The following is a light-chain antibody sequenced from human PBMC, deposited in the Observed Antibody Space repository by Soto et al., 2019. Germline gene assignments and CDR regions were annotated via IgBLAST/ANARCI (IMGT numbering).Light chain of an antibody. V-gene: IGKV4-1*01. Sequence: DIVMTQSTDSLAVSLGEWATINCKSSQSVLYSSNNKNYLAWYQQKPGQPPKLLIHWASTRESGVPDRFSGGESGTDFTRTICSLQAEDVAVYYCQQYYGTPLTFGGGTKVEIK. J-gene: IGKJ4*01. CDR3: QQYYGTPLT. CDR1: QSVLYSSNNKNY. CDR2: WAS.